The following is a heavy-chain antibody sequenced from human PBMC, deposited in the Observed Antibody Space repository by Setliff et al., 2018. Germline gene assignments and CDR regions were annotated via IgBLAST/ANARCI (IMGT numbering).Heavy chain of an antibody. CDR3: AREQWLDPPGYYYMDV. CDR2: IYSSEST. V-gene: IGHV4-61*02. D-gene: IGHD6-19*01. Sequence: SETLSLTCTVSGGSISGTSYSWSWIRQPAGKGLEWIGRIYSSESTNYNPSLKSRVTISLDTSKNQFSLKLSSVTAADMAVYYCAREQWLDPPGYYYMDVWAKGTTVTVSS. J-gene: IGHJ6*03. CDR1: GGSISGTSYS.